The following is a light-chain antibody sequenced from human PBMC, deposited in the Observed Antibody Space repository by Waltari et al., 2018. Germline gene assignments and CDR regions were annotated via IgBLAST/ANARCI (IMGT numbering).Light chain of an antibody. J-gene: IGKJ2*01. CDR2: WAS. V-gene: IGKV4-1*01. CDR3: QQYYSTPVT. Sequence: DIVMTQSPDSLAVSMGERDTIHCKSSQSVLYSSNNKNYLAWYQQKPGQPPKLLIYWASTRESGVPDRFSGSGSGTDFTLTISSLQAEDVAVYYCQQYYSTPVTFGQGTKLEIK. CDR1: QSVLYSSNNKNY.